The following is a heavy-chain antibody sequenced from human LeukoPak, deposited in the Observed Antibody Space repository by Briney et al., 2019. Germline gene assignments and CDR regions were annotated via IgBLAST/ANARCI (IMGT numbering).Heavy chain of an antibody. V-gene: IGHV4-34*01. CDR3: ASSLGDGYKPFDY. Sequence: SETLSLTCAVYGGSFSGYYWSWIRQPPGKGLEWIGEINHSGSTNYNPSLKSRVTISVDTSKNQFSLKLSSVTAADTAVYYCASSLGDGYKPFDYWGQGTLVTVSS. CDR1: GGSFSGYY. CDR2: INHSGST. D-gene: IGHD5-24*01. J-gene: IGHJ4*02.